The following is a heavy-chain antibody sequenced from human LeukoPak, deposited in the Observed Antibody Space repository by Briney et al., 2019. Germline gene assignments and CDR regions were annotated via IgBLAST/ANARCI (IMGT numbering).Heavy chain of an antibody. CDR3: ARENSGNYREFDY. Sequence: SETLSLTCTVSGGSINSYYWIWIRQPAGKGLEFIGRIYSSGSTNYNPSLKSRVSMSVDTSKNQFSLKLSSVTAADTAVFYCARENSGNYREFDYWGQGTLVTVSS. V-gene: IGHV4-4*07. D-gene: IGHD1-26*01. CDR2: IYSSGST. CDR1: GGSINSYY. J-gene: IGHJ4*02.